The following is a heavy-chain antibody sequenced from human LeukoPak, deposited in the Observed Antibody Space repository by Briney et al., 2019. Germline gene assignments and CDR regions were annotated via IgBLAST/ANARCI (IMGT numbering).Heavy chain of an antibody. CDR2: ISWNSGSI. V-gene: IGHV3-9*01. D-gene: IGHD1-26*01. CDR3: AKELSGSYYYYYYGMDV. CDR1: GFTFDDYA. Sequence: PGGSLRLSCAASGFTFDDYAMHWVRQAPGKGLEWVSGISWNSGSIGYADSVKGRFTISRDNAKNSLYLQMNSLRAEDTAVYYCAKELSGSYYYYYYGMDVWGQGTTVTVSS. J-gene: IGHJ6*02.